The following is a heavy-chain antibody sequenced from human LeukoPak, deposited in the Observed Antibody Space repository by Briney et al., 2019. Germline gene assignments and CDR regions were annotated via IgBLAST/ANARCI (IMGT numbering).Heavy chain of an antibody. CDR3: AREQVFWSGYSQPTENSWFDP. D-gene: IGHD3-3*01. CDR2: IYYSGST. J-gene: IGHJ5*02. Sequence: SQTLSLTCTVSGGSISSGGYYWSWIRQHPGKGLEWIGYIYYSGSTYYNPSLKSRVTISVDTSKNQFSLKLSSVTAADTAVYYCAREQVFWSGYSQPTENSWFDPWGQGTLVTVSS. CDR1: GGSISSGGYY. V-gene: IGHV4-31*03.